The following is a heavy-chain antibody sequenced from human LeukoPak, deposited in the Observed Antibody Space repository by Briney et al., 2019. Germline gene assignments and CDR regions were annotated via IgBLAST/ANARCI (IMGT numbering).Heavy chain of an antibody. J-gene: IGHJ4*02. CDR1: GFIYRSYA. D-gene: IGHD3-10*02. CDR2: IPASGWRT. V-gene: IGHV3-23*01. CDR3: AKYVSPLGRYLDS. Sequence: GGSLRLLCGVSGFIYRSYAMIGVRQARGRALEWVATIPASGWRTFHADSVKGRFTIPSVNSKNTLDLLVDSLRAEYTARSYCAKYVSPLGRYLDSWGQGVPVTVSS.